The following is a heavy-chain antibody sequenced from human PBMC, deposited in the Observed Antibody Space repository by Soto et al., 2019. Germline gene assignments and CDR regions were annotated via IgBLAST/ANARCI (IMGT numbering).Heavy chain of an antibody. D-gene: IGHD2-8*02. V-gene: IGHV4-31*03. J-gene: IGHJ5*02. CDR2: IFFSGTT. CDR3: ARELLAPTRGWFDP. CDR1: GYSMERSGDY. Sequence: QGHLQESGPGLVKPSQTLSLACTVTGYSMERSGDYWSWIRQVPGQGLEWLGYIFFSGTTYYNPSFKSRVIMSVDTSRNQFFLNLTAVTAADTGVYYCARELLAPTRGWFDPWGQGTLVRVSS.